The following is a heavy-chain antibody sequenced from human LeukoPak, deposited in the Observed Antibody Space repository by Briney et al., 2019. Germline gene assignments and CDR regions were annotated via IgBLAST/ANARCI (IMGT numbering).Heavy chain of an antibody. V-gene: IGHV7-4-1*02. J-gene: IGHJ4*02. Sequence: GASVKVSCKASGYTFTSHAMNWVRQAPGQGLEWMGWINTNTGNPTYAQGFTGRFVFSLDTSVSTAYLQISSLKAEDTAVYYCARGYSDTRWAAVDYWGQGTLVTVSS. CDR2: INTNTGNP. CDR1: GYTFTSHA. CDR3: ARGYSDTRWAAVDY. D-gene: IGHD6-13*01.